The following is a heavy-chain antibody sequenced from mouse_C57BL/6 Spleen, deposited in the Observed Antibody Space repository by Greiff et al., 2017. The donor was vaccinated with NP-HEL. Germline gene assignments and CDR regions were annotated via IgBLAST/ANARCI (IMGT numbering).Heavy chain of an antibody. V-gene: IGHV10-1*01. CDR2: IRSKSNNYAT. D-gene: IGHD1-1*01. Sequence: EVMLVESGGGLVQPKGSLKLSCAASGFSFNTYAMNWVRQAPGKGLEWVARIRSKSNNYATYYADSVKDRFTISRDDSESMLYLQMNNLKTEDTAMYYCVRHEGYGSSLFAYWGQGTLVTVSA. CDR1: GFSFNTYA. J-gene: IGHJ3*01. CDR3: VRHEGYGSSLFAY.